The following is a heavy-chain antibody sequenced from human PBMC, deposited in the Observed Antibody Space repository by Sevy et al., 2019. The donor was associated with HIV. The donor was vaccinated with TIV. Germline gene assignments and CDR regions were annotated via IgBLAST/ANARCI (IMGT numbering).Heavy chain of an antibody. Sequence: GESLKISCKGSGYSFTNYWIGWVRQMPGKGLEWRGIIYPGDSDTRYSPSLQGQVTISADRSISTAYLQWSSLKASDTAMYYCARLEPRGNHFYGMDVWGQGTTVTVSS. J-gene: IGHJ6*02. V-gene: IGHV5-51*01. D-gene: IGHD1-1*01. CDR3: ARLEPRGNHFYGMDV. CDR1: GYSFTNYW. CDR2: IYPGDSDT.